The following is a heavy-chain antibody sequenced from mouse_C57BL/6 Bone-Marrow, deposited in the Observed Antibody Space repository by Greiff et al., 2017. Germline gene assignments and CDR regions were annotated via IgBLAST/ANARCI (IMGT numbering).Heavy chain of an antibody. Sequence: QVQLQQPGAELVMPGASVKLSCKASGYTFTSYWMHWVKQRPGQGLEWIGEIDPSDSYTNYNQKFKGKSTLTVDQSSSTAYMQLSSLTSEDSAVYYCARRGWYFDYWGQGTTLTVSS. CDR1: GYTFTSYW. CDR2: IDPSDSYT. D-gene: IGHD3-3*01. CDR3: ARRGWYFDY. J-gene: IGHJ2*01. V-gene: IGHV1-69*01.